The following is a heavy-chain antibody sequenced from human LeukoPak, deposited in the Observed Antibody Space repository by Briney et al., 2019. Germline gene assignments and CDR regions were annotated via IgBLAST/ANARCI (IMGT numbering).Heavy chain of an antibody. CDR2: IYYSGST. Sequence: SETLSLTCTVSGGSISSYYWSWIRQPPGKGLEWIEYIYYSGSTSYKPSLKSRVTISVDTSKNQFSLKLRSVTAADTAVYYCARETSQKGAHYMDVWGKGTTVTISS. CDR3: ARETSQKGAHYMDV. V-gene: IGHV4-59*01. J-gene: IGHJ6*03. D-gene: IGHD3-16*01. CDR1: GGSISSYY.